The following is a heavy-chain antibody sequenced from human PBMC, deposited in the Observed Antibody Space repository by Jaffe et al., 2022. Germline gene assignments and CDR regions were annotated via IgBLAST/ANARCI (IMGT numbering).Heavy chain of an antibody. CDR2: IRYDGSNK. CDR3: AKDTSFDYDILSI. V-gene: IGHV3-30*02. D-gene: IGHD3-9*01. J-gene: IGHJ3*02. CDR1: GFTFSSYG. Sequence: QVQLVESGGGVVQPGGSLRLSCAASGFTFSSYGMHWVRQAPGKGLEWVAFIRYDGSNKYYADSVKGRFTISRDNSKNTLYLQMNSLRAEDTAVYYCAKDTSFDYDILSIWGQGTMVTVSS.